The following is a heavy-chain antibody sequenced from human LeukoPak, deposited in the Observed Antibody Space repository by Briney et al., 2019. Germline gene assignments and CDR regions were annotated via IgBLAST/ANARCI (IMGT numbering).Heavy chain of an antibody. J-gene: IGHJ4*02. V-gene: IGHV3-43*01. D-gene: IGHD3-22*01. Sequence: GGSLRLSCAASGFTFDRFTMHWVRQTPGKGLEWVSLINRRGHTFYADSVKGRFTISRDNSRNSVFLQMNSLRAEDTAVYYCAKHHSRYAVVVITLDYWGQGTLVTVSS. CDR3: AKHHSRYAVVVITLDY. CDR1: GFTFDRFT. CDR2: INRRGHT.